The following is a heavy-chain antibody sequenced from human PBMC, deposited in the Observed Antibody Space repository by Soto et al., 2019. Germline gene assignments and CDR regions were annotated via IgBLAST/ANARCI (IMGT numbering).Heavy chain of an antibody. J-gene: IGHJ4*02. CDR1: GGSIHTFY. V-gene: IGHV4-59*01. D-gene: IGHD5-18*01. CDR2: IYHTGST. Sequence: SETLSLTCSVSGGSIHTFYWSWIRQSPGKGLEWIGYIYHTGSTNYNPSFRSRLTMSVDTSKNQLSLRLSSVTAADTAVYYCARGLGQYGYYSDYWGQGTRVTVSS. CDR3: ARGLGQYGYYSDY.